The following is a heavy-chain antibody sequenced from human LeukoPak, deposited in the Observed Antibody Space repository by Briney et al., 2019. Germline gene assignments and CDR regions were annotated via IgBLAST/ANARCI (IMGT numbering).Heavy chain of an antibody. V-gene: IGHV3-48*01. CDR2: ISSSSSTI. J-gene: IGHJ6*02. Sequence: PGGSLRLSCAASGFTFSSYSMNWVRQAPGKGLEWVSYISSSSSTIYYADSVKGRFTISRDNAKNSLYLQMNSLGAEDTAVYYCARDSGYYDILTGYHPSYGMDVWGQGTTVTVSS. CDR3: ARDSGYYDILTGYHPSYGMDV. D-gene: IGHD3-9*01. CDR1: GFTFSSYS.